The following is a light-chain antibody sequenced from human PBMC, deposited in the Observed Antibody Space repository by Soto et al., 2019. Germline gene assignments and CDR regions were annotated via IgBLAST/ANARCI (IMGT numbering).Light chain of an antibody. V-gene: IGLV2-14*01. CDR3: SSLTTSSTWV. Sequence: QSALTQPASVSGSPGQSITISCTGTSTNIGVYNYVSWYQQHPGKAPKLMIYEVNTRPSGISNRFSGSKSGNTASLTISGLQAEDEADYYCSSLTTSSTWVFGGGAKLTVL. J-gene: IGLJ3*02. CDR2: EVN. CDR1: STNIGVYNY.